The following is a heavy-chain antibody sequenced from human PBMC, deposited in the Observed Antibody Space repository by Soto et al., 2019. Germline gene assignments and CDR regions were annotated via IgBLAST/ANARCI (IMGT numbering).Heavy chain of an antibody. CDR1: GFTFSAYA. J-gene: IGHJ3*02. Sequence: ELQLLESGGGVVQPGGSLRLSCAASGFTFSAYAMSWVRQAPGKGLQWVSGVGGSDTDKHYADSVRGRFTVSRDNSKNTRYLHMNTLRADDTAVYYCAKDATAVNGVWDPFDMWGQGTEVTVSS. V-gene: IGHV3-23*01. CDR2: VGGSDTDK. CDR3: AKDATAVNGVWDPFDM. D-gene: IGHD2-8*01.